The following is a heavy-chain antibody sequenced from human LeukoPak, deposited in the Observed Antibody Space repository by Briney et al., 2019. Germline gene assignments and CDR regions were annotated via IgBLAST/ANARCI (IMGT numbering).Heavy chain of an antibody. V-gene: IGHV3-7*01. CDR1: GFPFSSYC. CDR3: ERDDTYYKILTGYVAAFDL. Sequence: QSGGSLRLSCVASGFPFSSYCMNWVRQAPGKGLEWVSNINQNGSEIHYAGSVTGRFTISRDNAKKSLYLQMNSLRAEDTAVYYCERDDTYYKILTGYVAAFDLWGQGTMVTVSS. D-gene: IGHD3-9*01. J-gene: IGHJ3*01. CDR2: INQNGSEI.